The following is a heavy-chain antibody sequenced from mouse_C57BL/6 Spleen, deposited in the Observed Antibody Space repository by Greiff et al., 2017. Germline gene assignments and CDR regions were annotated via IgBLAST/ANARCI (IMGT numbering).Heavy chain of an antibody. CDR2: ISYDGSH. V-gene: IGHV3-6*01. D-gene: IGHD3-1*01. Sequence: EVKLQESGPGLVKPSQSLSLTCSVTGYSITSGYYWNWIRQFPGNKLEWMGYISYDGSHNYNPSLKNRISITRDTSKNQFFLKLNSVTTEDTATYYCARDRLGYYFDYWGQGTTLTVSS. CDR1: GYSITSGYY. J-gene: IGHJ2*01. CDR3: ARDRLGYYFDY.